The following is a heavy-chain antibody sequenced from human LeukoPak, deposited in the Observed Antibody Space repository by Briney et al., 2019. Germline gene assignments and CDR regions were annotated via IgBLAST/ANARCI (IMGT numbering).Heavy chain of an antibody. CDR1: GGSFSGYY. V-gene: IGHV4-34*01. CDR2: INHSGST. Sequence: SETLSLTCAVYGGSFSGYYWSWIRQPPGKGLEWIGEINHSGSTNYNPSLKGRVTISVDTSKNQFSLKLSSVTAADTAVYYCARVAAAGKVYWGQGTLVTVSS. CDR3: ARVAAAGKVY. D-gene: IGHD6-13*01. J-gene: IGHJ4*02.